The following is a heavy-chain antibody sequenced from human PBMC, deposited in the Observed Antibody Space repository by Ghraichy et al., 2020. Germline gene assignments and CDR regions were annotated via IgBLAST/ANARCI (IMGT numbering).Heavy chain of an antibody. J-gene: IGHJ4*02. CDR3: ARDRSEFDY. CDR1: GGSISSYY. CDR2: IYYSGST. Sequence: ETLSPPCTVSGGSISSYYWSWIRQPPGKGLEWIGYIYYSGSTNYNPSLKSRVTISVDTSKNQFSLKLSSVTAADTAVYYCARDRSEFDYWGQGTLVTVSS. V-gene: IGHV4-59*01.